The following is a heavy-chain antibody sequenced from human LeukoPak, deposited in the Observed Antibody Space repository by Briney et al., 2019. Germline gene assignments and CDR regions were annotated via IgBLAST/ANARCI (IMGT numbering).Heavy chain of an antibody. Sequence: ASVKVSCKASGYTFTGYYIHWVRQAPGQGLEWMGWINLNSGGTNYAQKFQGRVTMTRDTSISTAYMELSRLRSDDTAVYYCARDAYYYDSSGYYDSGNYYYYGMDVWGQGTTVTVSS. D-gene: IGHD3-22*01. V-gene: IGHV1-2*02. CDR2: INLNSGGT. J-gene: IGHJ6*02. CDR1: GYTFTGYY. CDR3: ARDAYYYDSSGYYDSGNYYYYGMDV.